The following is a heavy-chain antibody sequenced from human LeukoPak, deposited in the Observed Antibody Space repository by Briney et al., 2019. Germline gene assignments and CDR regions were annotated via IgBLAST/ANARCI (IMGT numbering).Heavy chain of an antibody. CDR2: ISGSGGST. Sequence: GGSLRLSCAASGFTFSSYAMSWVRQAPGKGLEWVSAISGSGGSTYYADSVKVRFTISRDNSKNTLYLQMNSLRAEDTAVYYCAKESGTLVGATRNALDIWGQGTMVTVSS. V-gene: IGHV3-23*01. J-gene: IGHJ3*02. D-gene: IGHD1-26*01. CDR1: GFTFSSYA. CDR3: AKESGTLVGATRNALDI.